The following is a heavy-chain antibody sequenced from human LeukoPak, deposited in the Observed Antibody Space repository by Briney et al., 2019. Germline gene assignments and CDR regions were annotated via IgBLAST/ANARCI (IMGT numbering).Heavy chain of an antibody. CDR2: INHSGST. CDR1: GESFSGYY. D-gene: IGHD2-2*01. J-gene: IGHJ6*02. V-gene: IGHV4-34*01. CDR3: ARDKYCSSTSCYEGAYYYYGMDV. Sequence: SETLSLTCAVYGESFSGYYWSWIRQPPGKGLEWIGEINHSGSTNYNPSLKSRVTISVDTSKNQFSLKLSSVTAADTAVYYCARDKYCSSTSCYEGAYYYYGMDVWGQGTTVTVSS.